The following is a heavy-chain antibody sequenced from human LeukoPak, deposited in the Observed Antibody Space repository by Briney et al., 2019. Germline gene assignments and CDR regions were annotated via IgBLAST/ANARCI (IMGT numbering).Heavy chain of an antibody. CDR1: GGSFSGYY. CDR2: INHSGST. CDR3: ARLSYYYDSSGYFPFDY. J-gene: IGHJ4*02. D-gene: IGHD3-22*01. V-gene: IGHV4-34*01. Sequence: SETLSLTCAVYGGSFSGYYWSWIRQPPGKGLEWIGEINHSGSTNYNPSLKSRVTISVDTSKNQFSLRLSSVTAADTAVYYCARLSYYYDSSGYFPFDYWGQGTLVTVSS.